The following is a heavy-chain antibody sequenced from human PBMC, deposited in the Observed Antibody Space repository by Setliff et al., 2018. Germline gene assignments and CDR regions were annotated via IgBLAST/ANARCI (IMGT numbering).Heavy chain of an antibody. CDR1: GDSISSISYY. V-gene: IGHV4-61*05. CDR3: ARGGTYRYFDY. J-gene: IGHJ4*02. Sequence: LSLTCTVPGDSISSISYYWGWIRQPPGKGLEWIGQIYTSWSTNYNPSLKSRVTMSVDTSKTQFSLKLNSMTTADTAVYYCARGGTYRYFDYWGQGALVTVSS. CDR2: IYTSWST.